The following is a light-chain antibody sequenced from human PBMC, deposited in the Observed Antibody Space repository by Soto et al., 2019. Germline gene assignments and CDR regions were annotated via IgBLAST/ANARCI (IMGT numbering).Light chain of an antibody. V-gene: IGKV3-20*01. J-gene: IGKJ1*01. Sequence: ALTQSPGTLSLPPGERATLSCRASQNIRRNEFAWYQQKPGQPPRLLIYRGSSRAPGIPDRFIGRGSGTEFTLTISGAEPEDFAVYYCHDYGASAPWTFGQGTKVEIK. CDR2: RGS. CDR1: QNIRRNE. CDR3: HDYGASAPWT.